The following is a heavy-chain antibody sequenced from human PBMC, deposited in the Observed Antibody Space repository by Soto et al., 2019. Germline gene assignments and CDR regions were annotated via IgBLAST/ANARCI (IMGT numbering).Heavy chain of an antibody. CDR1: GGTFSSYA. D-gene: IGHD2-15*01. J-gene: IGHJ4*02. CDR2: IIPIFGTA. V-gene: IGHV1-69*13. CDR3: ARSPMGCSGGSCYSYVDY. Sequence: SVKVSCKASGGTFSSYAISWVRQAPGQGLEWMGGIIPIFGTANYAQKFQGRVTITADESTSTAYMELSSLRSEDTAVYYCARSPMGCSGGSCYSYVDYWGQGTLVTVSS.